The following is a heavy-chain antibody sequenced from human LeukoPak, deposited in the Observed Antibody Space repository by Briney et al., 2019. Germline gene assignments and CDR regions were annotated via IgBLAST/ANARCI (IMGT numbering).Heavy chain of an antibody. Sequence: GGSLRLSCAASGFAFSHYAMHWVRQAPGKGLEWVAVISYDRSHTYCVDSVKGRFTISRDNSKNTLYLQMNSLRPEDTAVYYCARNDYGTYYFDYWGQGTLVTVSS. J-gene: IGHJ4*02. V-gene: IGHV3-30*04. D-gene: IGHD4-17*01. CDR3: ARNDYGTYYFDY. CDR1: GFAFSHYA. CDR2: ISYDRSHT.